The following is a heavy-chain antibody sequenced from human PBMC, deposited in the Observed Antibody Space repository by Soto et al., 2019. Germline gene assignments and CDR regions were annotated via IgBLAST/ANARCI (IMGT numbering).Heavy chain of an antibody. CDR3: AREPTECSSTSRYGVYFDY. Sequence: TSETLSLTCAVFGGPFSGYYWSWIRQPPGKGLEWIGEINHSGVTNYNPSLKSRVTISVDTSKDQFSLRLSSVTAADTAVYYCAREPTECSSTSRYGVYFDYWGQGTLVTVSS. CDR1: GGPFSGYY. CDR2: INHSGVT. J-gene: IGHJ4*02. D-gene: IGHD2-2*01. V-gene: IGHV4-34*01.